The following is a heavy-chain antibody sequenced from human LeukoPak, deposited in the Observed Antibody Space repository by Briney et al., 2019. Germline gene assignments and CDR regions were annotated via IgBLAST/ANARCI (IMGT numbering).Heavy chain of an antibody. Sequence: GGSLRLSCAASGFTFSSYAMSWVRQAPGKGLEWVSAISGSGGSTYYADSVKGRFTISRANSKNTLYLQMNSLRAEDTAVYYCAANLYSSGWYGDYWGQGTLVTVSS. CDR3: AANLYSSGWYGDY. D-gene: IGHD6-19*01. J-gene: IGHJ4*02. CDR2: ISGSGGST. V-gene: IGHV3-23*01. CDR1: GFTFSSYA.